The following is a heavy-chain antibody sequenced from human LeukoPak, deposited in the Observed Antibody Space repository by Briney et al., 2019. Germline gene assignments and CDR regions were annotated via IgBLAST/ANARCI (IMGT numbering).Heavy chain of an antibody. Sequence: GGSLRLSCAASGFTFSSYSMNWVRLAPGKGLEWVSSISSSSSYIYYADSVKGRFTISRDNAKNSLYLQMNSLRAEDTAVYYCARDVPIVRGTQAVDYWGQGTLVTVSS. CDR2: ISSSSSYI. J-gene: IGHJ4*02. V-gene: IGHV3-21*01. CDR1: GFTFSSYS. CDR3: ARDVPIVRGTQAVDY. D-gene: IGHD1-26*01.